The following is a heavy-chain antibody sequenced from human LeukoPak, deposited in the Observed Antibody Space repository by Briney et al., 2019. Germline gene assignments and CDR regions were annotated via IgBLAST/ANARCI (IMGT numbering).Heavy chain of an antibody. J-gene: IGHJ4*02. CDR2: INHSGST. Sequence: SETLSLTCTVSGASISSYYWSWIRQPPGKGLEWIGEINHSGSTNYNPSLKSRVTISVDTSKNQFSLKLSSVTAADTAVYYCARGGRGILNYWGQGTLVTVSS. CDR1: GASISSYY. V-gene: IGHV4-34*01. CDR3: ARGGRGILNY. D-gene: IGHD3-10*01.